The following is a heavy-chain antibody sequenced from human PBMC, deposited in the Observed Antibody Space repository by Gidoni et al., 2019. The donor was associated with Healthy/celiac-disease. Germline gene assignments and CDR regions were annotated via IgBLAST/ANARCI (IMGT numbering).Heavy chain of an antibody. Sequence: QVQLVQSGAEVKKPGSSVKVSCKASGGTFSSYAISWVRQAPGHGLEWMGGIIPSFGTANYAQKCQGRVTITADESTSTAYMELSSLRSEDTAVYYCASNRGDDSSGFTRDRYFDLWGRGTLVTVSS. CDR2: IIPSFGTA. J-gene: IGHJ2*01. V-gene: IGHV1-69*01. CDR3: ASNRGDDSSGFTRDRYFDL. D-gene: IGHD3-22*01. CDR1: GGTFSSYA.